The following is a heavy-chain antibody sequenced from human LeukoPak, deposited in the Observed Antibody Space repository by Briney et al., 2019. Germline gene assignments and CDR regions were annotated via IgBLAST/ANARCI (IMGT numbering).Heavy chain of an antibody. CDR3: ATHPHRVRYFDWLFPGGDY. CDR2: FDPEDGET. V-gene: IGHV1-24*01. D-gene: IGHD3-9*01. J-gene: IGHJ4*02. CDR1: GYTLTELS. Sequence: ASVKVSCKVSGYTLTELSMHWMRQAPGKGLEWMGGFDPEDGETIYAQKFQGRVTMTEDTSTDTAYMELSSLRSEDTAVYYCATHPHRVRYFDWLFPGGDYWGQGTLVTVSS.